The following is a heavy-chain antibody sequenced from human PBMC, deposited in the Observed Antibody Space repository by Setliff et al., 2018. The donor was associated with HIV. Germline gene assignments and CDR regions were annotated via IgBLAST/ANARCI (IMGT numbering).Heavy chain of an antibody. CDR3: AREGAYCGGDCRDAFDT. V-gene: IGHV4-39*07. D-gene: IGHD2-21*02. CDR1: GGSINSTSYY. CDR2: IYHTGST. J-gene: IGHJ3*02. Sequence: SETLSLTCTVSGGSINSTSYYWGWIRQPPGNGLEWIGSIYHTGSTYYKPSLKSRVTISVDTSKNQFSLKLSSVTAADTAVYYCAREGAYCGGDCRDAFDTWGQGTKVTVSS.